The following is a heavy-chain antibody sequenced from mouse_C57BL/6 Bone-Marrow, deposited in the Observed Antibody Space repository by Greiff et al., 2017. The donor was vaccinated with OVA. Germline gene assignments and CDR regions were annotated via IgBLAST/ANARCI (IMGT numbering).Heavy chain of an antibody. CDR2: IYIGNGYT. CDR1: GYTFTSYG. J-gene: IGHJ1*03. D-gene: IGHD1-1*01. V-gene: IGHV1-58*01. CDR3: AIYYYGSSWYFDV. Sequence: VQLQQSGAELVRPGSSVKMSCKTSGYTFTSYGINWVKQRPGQGLEWIGYIYIGNGYTEYNEKFKGKATLTSDTSSSTAYMQLSSLTSEDSAIYFGAIYYYGSSWYFDVWGTGTTVTVSS.